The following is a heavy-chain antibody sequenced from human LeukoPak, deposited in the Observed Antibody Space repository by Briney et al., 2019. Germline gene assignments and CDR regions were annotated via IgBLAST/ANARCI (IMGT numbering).Heavy chain of an antibody. CDR2: INAGNGNT. V-gene: IGHV1-3*01. CDR1: GYTFTSYA. Sequence: ASVKVSCKASGYTFTSYAMHWVRQAPGQRLEWMGWINAGNGNTKYSQKFQGRVTITRDTSTSTAYMELRSLRSDDTAVYYCARNSYSDAGWFDTWGQGTLVTVSS. J-gene: IGHJ5*02. D-gene: IGHD4-17*01. CDR3: ARNSYSDAGWFDT.